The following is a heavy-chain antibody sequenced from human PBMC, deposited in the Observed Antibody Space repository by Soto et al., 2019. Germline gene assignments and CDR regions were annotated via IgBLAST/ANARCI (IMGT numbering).Heavy chain of an antibody. CDR1: GFTFSRYW. CDR2: IKEDGNEK. V-gene: IGHV3-7*01. J-gene: IGHJ5*02. Sequence: VQLVESGGGLVQPGGSLRLSCVASGFTFSRYWMSWVRQAPGKGLEWVANIKEDGNEKYYVDSVKGRFTISRNNAKNSLYLQMNSLRVDDTAVYYCARPLEITGTTESGRFDPWGQGTLVTVSS. CDR3: ARPLEITGTTESGRFDP. D-gene: IGHD1-20*01.